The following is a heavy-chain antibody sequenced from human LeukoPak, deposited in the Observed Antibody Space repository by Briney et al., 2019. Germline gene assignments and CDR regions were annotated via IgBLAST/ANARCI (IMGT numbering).Heavy chain of an antibody. J-gene: IGHJ4*02. CDR1: GFTFSSFA. V-gene: IGHV3-23*01. D-gene: IGHD6-19*01. CDR2: ISGSGGTT. Sequence: PGGSLRLSCAASGFTFSSFAMSWVRQAPEKGLEWVSAISGSGGTTYYADSVKGRFTISRDNSKNTLYLQMNSLRAEDTAVYYCANQLSSGWSSFWVWGQGTLVTVSS. CDR3: ANQLSSGWSSFWV.